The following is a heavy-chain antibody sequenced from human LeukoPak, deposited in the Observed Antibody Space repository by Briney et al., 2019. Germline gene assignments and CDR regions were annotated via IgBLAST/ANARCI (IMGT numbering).Heavy chain of an antibody. Sequence: GGSLRLSCAASGFTFSSYGMHWVRQAPGKGLEWVAVISYDGSNKYYADSVKGRFTTSRDNSKNTLYLQMNSLRAADTAVYYCAKEEVTTVTTGFDPWGQGTLVTVSS. CDR1: GFTFSSYG. J-gene: IGHJ5*02. CDR2: ISYDGSNK. V-gene: IGHV3-30*18. CDR3: AKEEVTTVTTGFDP. D-gene: IGHD4-17*01.